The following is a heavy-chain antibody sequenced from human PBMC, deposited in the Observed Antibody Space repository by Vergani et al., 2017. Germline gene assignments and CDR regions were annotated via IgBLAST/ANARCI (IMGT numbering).Heavy chain of an antibody. J-gene: IGHJ6*02. D-gene: IGHD2/OR15-2a*01. CDR2: IRYDGSSE. Sequence: QVQILQSGGGVVQPGGSLRLSCTLSGFTLNTYGIHWVRQAPGKGLEWVSFIRYDGSSEYYGDSVKCRFTISRDKSQNTVNLQMNSLRTEDTAVYFCANSVIAGNVGVAYFGMDVWGQGTTVTVSS. CDR1: GFTLNTYG. CDR3: ANSVIAGNVGVAYFGMDV. V-gene: IGHV3-30*02.